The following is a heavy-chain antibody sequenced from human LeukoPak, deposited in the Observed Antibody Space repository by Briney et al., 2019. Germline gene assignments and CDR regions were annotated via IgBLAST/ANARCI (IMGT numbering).Heavy chain of an antibody. CDR1: GGSISSSSYY. Sequence: SETLSLTCTVSGGSISSSSYYWGWIRQPPGKGLEWIGSIYYSGSAYYNPSLRGRVTISVDTSKNQFSLKLSSVTAADTAVYYCAREVTMVRGASGSFSWFDPWGQGTLVTVSS. CDR3: AREVTMVRGASGSFSWFDP. CDR2: IYYSGSA. J-gene: IGHJ5*02. D-gene: IGHD3-10*01. V-gene: IGHV4-39*02.